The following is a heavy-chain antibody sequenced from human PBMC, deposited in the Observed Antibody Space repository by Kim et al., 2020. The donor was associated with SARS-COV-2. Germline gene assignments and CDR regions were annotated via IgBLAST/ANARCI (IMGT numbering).Heavy chain of an antibody. CDR2: INPNSGGT. J-gene: IGHJ4*02. Sequence: ASVKVSCKASGYTFTGYYMHWVRQAPGQGLEWMGWINPNSGGTNYAQKFQGRVTMTRDTSISTAYMELSRLRSDDTAVYYCARGGGSSTSCYYSSSCIAAADNNDYWGQGTLVTVSS. CDR1: GYTFTGYY. CDR3: ARGGGSSTSCYYSSSCIAAADNNDY. V-gene: IGHV1-2*02. D-gene: IGHD2-2*01.